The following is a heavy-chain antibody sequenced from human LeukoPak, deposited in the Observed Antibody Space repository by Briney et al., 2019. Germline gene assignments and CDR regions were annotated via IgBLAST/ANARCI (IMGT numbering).Heavy chain of an antibody. V-gene: IGHV1-18*01. J-gene: IGHJ4*02. Sequence: VSVKVSCKASGYTFTSYGISWVRQAPGQGLEWMGWISAYNGNTNYAQKLQGRVTMTTDTSTSTAYMELRSLRSDDTAVYYCARDPRPYGTVDYWGQGALVTVSS. CDR3: ARDPRPYGTVDY. D-gene: IGHD3-10*01. CDR1: GYTFTSYG. CDR2: ISAYNGNT.